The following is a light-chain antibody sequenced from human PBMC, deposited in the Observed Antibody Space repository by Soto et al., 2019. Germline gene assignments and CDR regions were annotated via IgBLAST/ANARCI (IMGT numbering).Light chain of an antibody. J-gene: IGLJ1*01. CDR3: CSYAAGSTYV. Sequence: VLTQPASVSGSPGQSITISCTGTSSDVGSYNLVSWYQQHPGKAPKLMIYEGSKRPSGVSNRFSGSKSDNTASLTISGLQAEDETDYYCCSYAAGSTYVFGTGTKVTVL. CDR1: SSDVGSYNL. V-gene: IGLV2-23*01. CDR2: EGS.